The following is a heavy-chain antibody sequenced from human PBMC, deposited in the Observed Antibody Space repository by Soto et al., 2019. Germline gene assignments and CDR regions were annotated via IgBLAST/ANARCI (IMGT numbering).Heavy chain of an antibody. J-gene: IGHJ4*02. CDR2: INPNSGGT. D-gene: IGHD3-10*01. V-gene: IGHV1-2*04. CDR1: GYTFTGYY. Sequence: QVQLVQSGAEVKKPGASVKVSCKASGYTFTGYYMHWVRQAPGQGLEWMGWINPNSGGTNYAQKFQGWVTMTRDTSISTAYMELRRLRSDDTAVIRRFGELLTESRRTEKDYWGQGTLVTVSS. CDR3: FGELLTESRRTEKDY.